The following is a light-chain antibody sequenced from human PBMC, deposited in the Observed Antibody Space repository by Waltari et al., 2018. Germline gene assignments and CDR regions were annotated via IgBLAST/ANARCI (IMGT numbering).Light chain of an antibody. CDR1: RSNIGSNY. V-gene: IGLV1-47*01. CDR3: AAWDDSLSGQV. Sequence: QSGLTQPPSASGTHGQRVTISCSGSRSNIGSNYVYWYQQLPGTAPKLRSYRNKGRTSGGLGRFSGSKDGTSAALAIGVLRSEDEADYYCAAWDDSLSGQVFGGGTKLIVL. J-gene: IGLJ2*01. CDR2: RNK.